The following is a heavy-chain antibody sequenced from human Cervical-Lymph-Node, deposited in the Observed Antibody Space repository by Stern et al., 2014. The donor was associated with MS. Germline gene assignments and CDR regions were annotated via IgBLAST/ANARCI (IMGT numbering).Heavy chain of an antibody. CDR1: GYTFTNYY. D-gene: IGHD3-9*01. CDR2: INPSGDST. Sequence: QVQLVQSGAEVKKPAASVKISCKASGYTFTNYYMHWVRQAPGQGLEWMGIINPSGDSTSYAQKFEGRVTMSRDTSTSTVNMELSSLTSGDTAVYYCARLRGYNVLTGYLDYWGQGTLVTVSS. J-gene: IGHJ4*02. V-gene: IGHV1-46*01. CDR3: ARLRGYNVLTGYLDY.